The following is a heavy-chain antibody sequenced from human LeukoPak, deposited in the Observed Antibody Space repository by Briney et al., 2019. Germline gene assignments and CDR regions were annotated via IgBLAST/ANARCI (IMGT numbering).Heavy chain of an antibody. CDR2: IYYSGST. D-gene: IGHD3-22*01. Sequence: PSETLSLTCTVSGGSISSYYWSWIRQPPGKGLEGIGYIYYSGSTNYNPSLKSRVTISVETSKNQFSLKLSSVTAADTAVYYCAREYYYDSSGEFDYWGQGTLVTVSS. CDR1: GGSISSYY. CDR3: AREYYYDSSGEFDY. V-gene: IGHV4-59*01. J-gene: IGHJ4*02.